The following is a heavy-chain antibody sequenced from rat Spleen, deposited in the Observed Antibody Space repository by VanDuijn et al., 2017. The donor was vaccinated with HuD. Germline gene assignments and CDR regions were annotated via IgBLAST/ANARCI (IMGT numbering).Heavy chain of an antibody. D-gene: IGHD1-10*01. CDR2: ISYSGST. Sequence: EVQLQESGPGLLKPSQSLSLTCSVPGYSITTNYWDWIRKFPGNKMEWLGYISYSGSTSYNPSLKSRISITRDTSKNQFFLQLNSVTTEDTATYYCSRSLGRVYNNYFDYWGQGVMVTVSS. V-gene: IGHV3-1*01. CDR3: SRSLGRVYNNYFDY. CDR1: GYSITTNY. J-gene: IGHJ2*01.